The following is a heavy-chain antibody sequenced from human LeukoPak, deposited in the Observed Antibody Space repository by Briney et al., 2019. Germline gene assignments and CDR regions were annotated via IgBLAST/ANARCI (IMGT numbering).Heavy chain of an antibody. J-gene: IGHJ4*02. CDR2: IGGGASDT. V-gene: IGHV3-23*01. Sequence: GGSLRLSCAISGFNFFNTGMGWVRQAPGKGLEWVAAIGGGASDTKYADSVMGRFTISRDIFRNTLYLQMNSLRAEDTAVYYCAKDRVAGPFFDYWGQGTLVTVSS. CDR3: AKDRVAGPFFDY. CDR1: GFNFFNTG. D-gene: IGHD6-19*01.